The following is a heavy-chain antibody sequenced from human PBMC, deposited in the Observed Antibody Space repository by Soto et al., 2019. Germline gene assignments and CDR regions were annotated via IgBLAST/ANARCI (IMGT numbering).Heavy chain of an antibody. CDR3: AREPISTPRGVTQVDP. D-gene: IGHD3-10*01. CDR2: IYNSGTT. CDR1: GASVSSGGFY. V-gene: IGHV4-31*03. Sequence: PSETLSLTCTVSGASVSSGGFYWSWIRQHPGKGPEWIGYIYNSGTTFYNPSLGSRVTMSLDAAKNHFSLELRSVTVADTAVYYCAREPISTPRGVTQVDPWGQATQVTVSS. J-gene: IGHJ5*02.